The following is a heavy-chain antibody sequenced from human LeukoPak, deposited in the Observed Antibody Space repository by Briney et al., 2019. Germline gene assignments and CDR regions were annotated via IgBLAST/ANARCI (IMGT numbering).Heavy chain of an antibody. D-gene: IGHD3-10*01. V-gene: IGHV3-30*02. J-gene: IGHJ4*02. CDR1: GFIFSDYV. CDR2: VRNYGGDK. CDR3: AKHYYGSGSQKYYFDY. Sequence: GGSLRLSCAASGFIFSDYVMPWVRQAPAKGLERVTTVRNYGGDKYYVDSVRGRFTISRDNYKNTLYLQMNSLRPEDTAVYYCAKHYYGSGSQKYYFDYWGQGTLVTVSS.